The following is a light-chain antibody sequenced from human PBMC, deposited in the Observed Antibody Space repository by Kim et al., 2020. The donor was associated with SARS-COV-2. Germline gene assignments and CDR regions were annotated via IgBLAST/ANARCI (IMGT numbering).Light chain of an antibody. J-gene: IGKJ5*01. CDR2: DAS. CDR1: QGISKC. CDR3: QQCDSLPLT. V-gene: IGKV1-33*01. Sequence: ASVGDRVTITCQPSQGISKCLNWYQQKAGEAPKLLIYDASSLKTGVPSRFSGSGSGTDFTFTISSLQPEDIATYYCQQCDSLPLTFGQGTRLEIK.